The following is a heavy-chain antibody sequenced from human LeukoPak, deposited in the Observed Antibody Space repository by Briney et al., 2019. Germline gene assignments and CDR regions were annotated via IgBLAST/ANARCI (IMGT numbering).Heavy chain of an antibody. D-gene: IGHD3-10*01. Sequence: SETLSLTCTVSGGSISSYYWSWIRQPAGKGLKWIGYIYYSGYTNYNPSLKSRVTISVDTSKNQFSLKLSSVTAADTAVYYCARTTMVRGTYYMDVWGKGTTVTISS. CDR2: IYYSGYT. CDR3: ARTTMVRGTYYMDV. CDR1: GGSISSYY. J-gene: IGHJ6*03. V-gene: IGHV4-59*01.